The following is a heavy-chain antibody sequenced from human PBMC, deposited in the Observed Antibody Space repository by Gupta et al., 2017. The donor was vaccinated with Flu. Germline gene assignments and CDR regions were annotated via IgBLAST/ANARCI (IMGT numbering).Heavy chain of an antibody. J-gene: IGHJ1*01. CDR3: ARAVAGGAEYFHH. V-gene: IGHV3-21*01. CDR2: ISSSGSYI. CDR1: GFTFSSYN. D-gene: IGHD6-19*01. Sequence: EVQLVESGGGLVTPGGSLRLSCAASGFTFSSYNMNWVRQAPGKGLEWVSSISSSGSYIYYADSVKGRFTISRDNAKNSLYLQMNSLRAEDTAVYYCARAVAGGAEYFHHWGQGTLVTVSS.